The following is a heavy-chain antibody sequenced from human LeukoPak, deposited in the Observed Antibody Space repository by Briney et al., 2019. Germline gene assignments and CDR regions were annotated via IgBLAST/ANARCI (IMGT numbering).Heavy chain of an antibody. D-gene: IGHD3-9*01. V-gene: IGHV3-48*04. Sequence: GGSLRLSCATSGFILSNYAMSWVRQAPGKGLDWLSYISTGSSTIYYADSVKGRFTISRDNTKKTLYLEINSLRAEDTAVYFCARVAHFDRGMDVWGQGTTVTVSS. CDR3: ARVAHFDRGMDV. J-gene: IGHJ6*02. CDR1: GFILSNYA. CDR2: ISTGSSTI.